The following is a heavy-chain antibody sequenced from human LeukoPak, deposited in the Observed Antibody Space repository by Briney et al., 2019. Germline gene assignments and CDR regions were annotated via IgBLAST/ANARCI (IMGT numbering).Heavy chain of an antibody. CDR3: AWENSGGSRSLDY. CDR1: GGSISSYY. CDR2: IYYSGST. J-gene: IGHJ4*02. Sequence: SETLSLTCTVSGGSISSYYWSWIRQPPGKGLEWIGYIYYSGSTNYNPSLKSRVTISVDTSKNQFSLKLSSVTAADTAVYYCAWENSGGSRSLDYWGQGTLVTVSS. D-gene: IGHD2-15*01. V-gene: IGHV4-59*08.